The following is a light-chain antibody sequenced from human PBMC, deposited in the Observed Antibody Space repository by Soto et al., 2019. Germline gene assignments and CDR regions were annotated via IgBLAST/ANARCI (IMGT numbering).Light chain of an antibody. CDR2: AAS. CDR3: QQSYSTPPT. Sequence: DIQMTQSPSSLSASVGDRVTITCRASQSISSVLNWYQQKAGKAPKLLIYAASSLQSGVPSRFSGSGSGTDFTLPISSLQPEDFASYYCQQSYSTPPTFGQGTKVEIK. V-gene: IGKV1-39*01. CDR1: QSISSV. J-gene: IGKJ1*01.